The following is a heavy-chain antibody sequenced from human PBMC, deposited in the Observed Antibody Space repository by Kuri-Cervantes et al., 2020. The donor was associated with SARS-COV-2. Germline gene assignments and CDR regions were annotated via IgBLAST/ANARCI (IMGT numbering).Heavy chain of an antibody. J-gene: IGHJ6*02. CDR1: GGNFSNYA. CDR2: SSPIFGKA. V-gene: IGHV1-69*13. D-gene: IGHD2-15*01. CDR3: ARSGWSKKHGYYYYYGMDV. Sequence: SVKVSCKASGGNFSNYAITWVRQAPGPGLEWVGGSSPIFGKAKYARKFQGRVTITADESTSTAYMELSSLRSEDTAVYYCARSGWSKKHGYYYYYGMDVWGQGTTVTVSS.